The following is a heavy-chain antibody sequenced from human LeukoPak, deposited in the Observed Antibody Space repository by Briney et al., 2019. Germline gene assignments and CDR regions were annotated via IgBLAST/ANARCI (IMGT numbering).Heavy chain of an antibody. CDR2: IKGDGSEK. J-gene: IGHJ5*02. CDR1: GFTFSSYW. V-gene: IGHV3-7*01. CDR3: ARDEYRSRWLHP. D-gene: IGHD5-24*01. Sequence: GGSLRLSCAASGFTFSSYWMSWVRLAPGKGLEWVANIKGDGSEKWYADSVKGRFTISRDNAQNSVHLQMNSLRAEDTAVYHRARDEYRSRWLHPWGQGTLVTVTS.